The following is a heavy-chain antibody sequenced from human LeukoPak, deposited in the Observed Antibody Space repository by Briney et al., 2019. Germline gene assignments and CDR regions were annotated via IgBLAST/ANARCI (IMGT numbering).Heavy chain of an antibody. V-gene: IGHV1-2*02. CDR1: GYTFTGYF. CDR3: ARAQSLTAPAGTFANS. D-gene: IGHD6-13*01. J-gene: IGHJ4*02. CDR2: INPNRAGT. Sequence: ASVKVSCKASGYTFTGYFLHWVRRAPGQGFEWMGWINPNRAGTYYTQRFQGRVTMTRDTSISTAYMDLSSLRSDDTAVYYCARAQSLTAPAGTFANSWGQGTLVTVSS.